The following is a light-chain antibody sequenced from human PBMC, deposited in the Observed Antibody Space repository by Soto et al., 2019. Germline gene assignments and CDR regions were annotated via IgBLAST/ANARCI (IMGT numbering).Light chain of an antibody. CDR1: SSDVGGYNY. V-gene: IGLV2-14*01. CDR2: DVS. CDR3: SSYTSSNTLYV. J-gene: IGLJ1*01. Sequence: QSALTQPASGSGSPGQSITISCTGTSSDVGGYNYVSWYQQHPGKAPKLMIYDVSNRPSGVSNRFSGSKSGNTASLTISGLQAEDEAEYYCSSYTSSNTLYVFGTGTKLTVL.